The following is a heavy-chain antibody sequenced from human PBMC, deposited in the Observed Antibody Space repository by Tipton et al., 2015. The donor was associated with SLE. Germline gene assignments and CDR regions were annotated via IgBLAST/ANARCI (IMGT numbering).Heavy chain of an antibody. Sequence: LRLSCAVYGGSFSGYYWSWIRQPPGKGLEWIGEINHSGSTNYNPPLKSRVTISVDTSKNQFSLKLSSVTAADTAVYYCATGYDFQTGWFQHWGQGTLVTVSS. D-gene: IGHD5-12*01. J-gene: IGHJ1*01. V-gene: IGHV4-34*01. CDR1: GGSFSGYY. CDR3: ATGYDFQTGWFQH. CDR2: INHSGST.